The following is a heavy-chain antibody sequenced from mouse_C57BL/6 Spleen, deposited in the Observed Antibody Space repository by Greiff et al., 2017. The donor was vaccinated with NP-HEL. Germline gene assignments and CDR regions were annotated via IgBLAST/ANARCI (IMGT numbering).Heavy chain of an antibody. J-gene: IGHJ3*01. CDR1: GYAFSSSW. V-gene: IGHV1-82*01. D-gene: IGHD2-4*01. CDR3: ARSGIYYEYDEGVAY. Sequence: QVQLQQSGPALVKPGASVKISCKASGYAFSSSWMNWVKQRPGKGLEWIGRIYPGDGDTNYNGKFKGKATLTADKSCSPAYMQLSSLTSEDSAVYFCARSGIYYEYDEGVAYWGQGTLVTVAA. CDR2: IYPGDGDT.